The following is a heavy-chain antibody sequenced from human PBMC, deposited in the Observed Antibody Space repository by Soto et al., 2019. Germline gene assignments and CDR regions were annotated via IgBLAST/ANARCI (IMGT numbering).Heavy chain of an antibody. CDR2: IIPIFTRT. D-gene: IGHD2-15*01. Sequence: QPQLVQSGTEVKEPGSSVKVSCKASGGTFSTSSFVWVRQGPGQRLEWMGGIIPIFTRTNFAQKFQGRVTFIADESTRTTYMELRSLTSEDTAIYYCARDVVRSTAGDSWGQGTLVTVSS. CDR1: GGTFSTSS. V-gene: IGHV1-69*01. J-gene: IGHJ4*02. CDR3: ARDVVRSTAGDS.